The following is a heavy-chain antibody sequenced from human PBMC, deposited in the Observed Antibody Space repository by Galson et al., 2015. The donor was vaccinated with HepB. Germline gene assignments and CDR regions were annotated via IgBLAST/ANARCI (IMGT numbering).Heavy chain of an antibody. CDR3: ARDEGGNGYYYYYMDV. V-gene: IGHV1-3*01. J-gene: IGHJ6*03. CDR2: INAGNGNT. CDR1: GYTFTSYA. D-gene: IGHD2-8*01. Sequence: SVKVSCKASGYTFTSYAMHWVRQAPGQRLEWMGWINAGNGNTKYSQKFQGRVTITRDTSASTAYMELSSLRSEDTAVYYCARDEGGNGYYYYYMDVWGKGTTVTVSS.